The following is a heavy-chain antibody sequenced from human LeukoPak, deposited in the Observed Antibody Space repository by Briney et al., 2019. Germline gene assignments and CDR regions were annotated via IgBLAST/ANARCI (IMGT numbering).Heavy chain of an antibody. D-gene: IGHD2-2*01. CDR3: AKAHCSSTSCSRADN. Sequence: GGSLSLSCAASGFTFTRNAMAWVRQAPGKGLEWVSAIYGSGGTTFYADSVKGRVTISRVQSANTVYLQMNSLRADDTAVYYCAKAHCSSTSCSRADNWGQGTLVTVSS. CDR1: GFTFTRNA. J-gene: IGHJ4*02. CDR2: IYGSGGTT. V-gene: IGHV3-23*01.